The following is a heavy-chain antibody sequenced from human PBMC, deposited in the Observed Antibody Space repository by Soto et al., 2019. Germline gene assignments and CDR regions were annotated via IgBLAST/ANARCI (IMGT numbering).Heavy chain of an antibody. CDR2: IYHSGST. Sequence: KPSDTLSLTCAVSGGSISSGGYSWRWIRQPPGKGLEWIGYIYHSGSTYYNPSLKSQVTISVDRSKNQFSLKLTSVTAADTAGYYCARDRGYCSSTSCYGPLDWFDPWGQGTLVTVSS. CDR1: GGSISSGGYS. D-gene: IGHD2-2*01. V-gene: IGHV4-30-2*01. CDR3: ARDRGYCSSTSCYGPLDWFDP. J-gene: IGHJ5*02.